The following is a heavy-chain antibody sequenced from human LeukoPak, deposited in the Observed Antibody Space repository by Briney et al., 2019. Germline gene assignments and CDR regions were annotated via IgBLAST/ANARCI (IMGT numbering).Heavy chain of an antibody. J-gene: IGHJ4*02. Sequence: SGGSLRLSCATSGFTFSSYAMSWVRQAPGKGLEWVSGISGSAGSTYYADSVKGRFTISRDNSKNTVYLLMNFLRAEDTAVYYCAKIHSGSYFFDYWGQGILVTVSS. V-gene: IGHV3-23*01. CDR1: GFTFSSYA. CDR2: ISGSAGST. D-gene: IGHD1-26*01. CDR3: AKIHSGSYFFDY.